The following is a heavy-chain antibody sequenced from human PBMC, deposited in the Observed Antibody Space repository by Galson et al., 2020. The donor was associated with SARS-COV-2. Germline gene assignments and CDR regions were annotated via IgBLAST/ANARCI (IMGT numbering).Heavy chain of an antibody. J-gene: IGHJ6*03. CDR2: IIPILGIA. D-gene: IGHD6-13*01. V-gene: IGHV1-69*10. CDR3: ARDEGYSSSWENYYYYYMDV. CDR1: GGTFSSYA. Sequence: SVKVSCKASGGTFSSYAISWVRQAPGQGLEWMGGIIPILGIANYAQKFQGRVTITADKSTSTAYMELSSLRSEDTAVYYCARDEGYSSSWENYYYYYMDVWGKGTTVTVSS.